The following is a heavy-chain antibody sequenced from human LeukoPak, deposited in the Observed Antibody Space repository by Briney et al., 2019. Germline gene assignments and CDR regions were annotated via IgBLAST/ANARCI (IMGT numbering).Heavy chain of an antibody. CDR3: ARLFPSGYDSYFDY. V-gene: IGHV4-34*01. CDR2: INHSGST. J-gene: IGHJ4*02. D-gene: IGHD5-12*01. CDR1: GGSFSGYY. Sequence: PSETLSLTCAVYGGSFSGYYWSWIRQPPGKGLEWIGEINHSGSTNYNPSLKSRVTISVDTSKNQFSLKLSSVTAADTAVYYCARLFPSGYDSYFDYWGQGTLVTVSS.